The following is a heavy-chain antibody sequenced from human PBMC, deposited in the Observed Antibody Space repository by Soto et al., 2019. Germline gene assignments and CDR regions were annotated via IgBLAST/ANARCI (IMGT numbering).Heavy chain of an antibody. CDR3: AHAREYYYDSSGYYLDY. Sequence: SVKVSCKASGGTFSSYAISWVRQAPGQGLEWMGGIIPIFGTANYAQKFQGRVTITADEATSTAYMELSSLRSEDTAVYYCAHAREYYYDSSGYYLDYGGQGTLVTVSS. V-gene: IGHV1-69*13. D-gene: IGHD3-22*01. CDR1: GGTFSSYA. J-gene: IGHJ4*02. CDR2: IIPIFGTA.